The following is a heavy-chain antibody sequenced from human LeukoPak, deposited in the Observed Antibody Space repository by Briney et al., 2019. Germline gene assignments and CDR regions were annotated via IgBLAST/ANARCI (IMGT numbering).Heavy chain of an antibody. Sequence: GGPLRLSCAASGFTFSSYSMNWVRQAPGKGLEWVSSITSSSNYIYYADSVKGRFTISRDNAKNSLYLQMNSLRADDTAVYYCARVKITAGGTWHYYAMDVWGQGTTVTVSS. CDR1: GFTFSSYS. CDR3: ARVKITAGGTWHYYAMDV. J-gene: IGHJ6*02. CDR2: ITSSSNYI. V-gene: IGHV3-21*01. D-gene: IGHD2-15*01.